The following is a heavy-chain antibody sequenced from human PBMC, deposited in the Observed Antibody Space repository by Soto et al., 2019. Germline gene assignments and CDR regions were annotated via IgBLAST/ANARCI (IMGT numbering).Heavy chain of an antibody. Sequence: PSETLSLTCAVYVGSFSGYYRSWIRQPPGKGLEWIGEIYHSGSTNYNPSLKSRVNILVDTSKNQFSPKLSSVTAADTAVYYCARGPGGYTSSYWGQGNLVTVSS. CDR3: ARGPGGYTSSY. D-gene: IGHD5-12*01. J-gene: IGHJ4*02. V-gene: IGHV4-34*01. CDR1: VGSFSGYY. CDR2: IYHSGST.